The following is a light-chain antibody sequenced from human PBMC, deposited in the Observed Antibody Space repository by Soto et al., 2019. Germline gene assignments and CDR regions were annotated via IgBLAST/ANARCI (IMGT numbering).Light chain of an antibody. Sequence: EIVMTQSPVTLSVSPGERATLSCRASQSVSTNLAWYQQKPAQAPRLLIYGASTRATGIPARFSGSGSGTEFTLTISSLQPDDFATYYCQQYDTYWTFGQGTKVDIK. J-gene: IGKJ1*01. CDR3: QQYDTYWT. CDR1: QSVSTN. V-gene: IGKV3-15*01. CDR2: GAS.